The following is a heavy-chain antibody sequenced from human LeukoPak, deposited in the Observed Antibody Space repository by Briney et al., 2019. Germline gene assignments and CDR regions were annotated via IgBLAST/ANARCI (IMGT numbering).Heavy chain of an antibody. CDR3: ANRWFGEPADY. CDR2: IYYSGST. J-gene: IGHJ4*02. D-gene: IGHD3-10*01. V-gene: IGHV4-39*07. Sequence: PSETLSLTCTVSGGSISSSSYYWGWIRQPPGKGLEWIGSIYYSGSTYYNPSLKSRVTISVDTSKNQFSLKLSSVTAADTAVYYCANRWFGEPADYWGQGTLVTVSS. CDR1: GGSISSSSYY.